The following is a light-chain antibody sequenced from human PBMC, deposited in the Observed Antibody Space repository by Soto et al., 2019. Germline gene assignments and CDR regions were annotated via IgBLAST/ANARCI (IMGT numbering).Light chain of an antibody. V-gene: IGKV1-5*01. CDR3: QQYDSYRT. CDR1: QNVTTW. CDR2: DVS. Sequence: DIQMTQSPSTLSASVGDRVTITCRASQNVTTWLAWYQHKPGKAPKLLLYDVSNLGSGVPSRFSGSGSGTEFTLTISSLQSDDFANYFCQQYDSYRTFGQGTKVDIK. J-gene: IGKJ1*01.